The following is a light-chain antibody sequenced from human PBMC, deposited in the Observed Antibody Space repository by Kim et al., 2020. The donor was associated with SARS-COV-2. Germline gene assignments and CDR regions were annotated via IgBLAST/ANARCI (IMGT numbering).Light chain of an antibody. CDR2: AAS. CDR1: QSIGTR. Sequence: SLGDRVTIACRASQSIGTRLTWYQQRPGKAPKLLIYAASNLQSGVPSRFSGTGSGTDFTLTISSLQPEDFAAYYCQQSHSTPWLTFGGGTKVDIK. CDR3: QQSHSTPWLT. J-gene: IGKJ4*01. V-gene: IGKV1-39*01.